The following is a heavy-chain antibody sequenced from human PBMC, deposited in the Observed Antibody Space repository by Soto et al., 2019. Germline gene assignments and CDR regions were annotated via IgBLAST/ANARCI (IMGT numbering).Heavy chain of an antibody. V-gene: IGHV3-43*01. CDR1: GFTFEDYS. J-gene: IGHJ3*01. D-gene: IGHD3-3*01. CDR3: AKDLRFSNF. CDR2: ITWDGGST. Sequence: EVQLVESGGVVVQPGGSLRLSCAASGFTFEDYSMHWVRQAPGKGLEWVSLITWDGGSTYYADSVKGRFTISRDNTNNFLYLQMNSLRTEDTALYYCAKDLRFSNFWGQGTMVTVS.